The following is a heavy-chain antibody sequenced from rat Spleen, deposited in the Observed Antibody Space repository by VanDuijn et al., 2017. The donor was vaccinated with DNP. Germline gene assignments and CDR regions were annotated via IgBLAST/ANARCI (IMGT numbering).Heavy chain of an antibody. CDR1: GFTFNNHW. Sequence: EVKLVESGGGLVQPGRSLKLSCVASGFTFNNHWMTWIRQVPGKGLEWVASITSIGGSTYYPDSVKGRFTISRDNAKNTLYLQMNSLRSEDTATYYCARDQGFWGPGTMVTVSS. V-gene: IGHV5-31*01. CDR2: ITSIGGST. CDR3: ARDQGF. J-gene: IGHJ1*01.